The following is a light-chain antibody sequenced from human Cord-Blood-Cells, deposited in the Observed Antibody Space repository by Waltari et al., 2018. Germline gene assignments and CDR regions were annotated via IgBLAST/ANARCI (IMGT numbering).Light chain of an antibody. Sequence: DIVMTQPPDSLAVSLGERSTINCKSSQSFLYSSNNKNYLAWYQQKPGQPPQLLIYWASTRESGVPDRFSGSGSGTDFTLTISSLQAEDVAVYYCQHYYSTPLTFGGGTKVEIK. J-gene: IGKJ4*01. V-gene: IGKV4-1*01. CDR2: WAS. CDR1: QSFLYSSNNKNY. CDR3: QHYYSTPLT.